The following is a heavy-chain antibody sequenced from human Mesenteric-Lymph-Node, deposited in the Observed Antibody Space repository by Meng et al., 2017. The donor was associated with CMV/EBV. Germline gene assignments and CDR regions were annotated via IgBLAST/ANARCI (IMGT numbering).Heavy chain of an antibody. CDR2: MNPNSGNT. CDR1: GYTFTSYD. J-gene: IGHJ6*02. D-gene: IGHD4-11*01. CDR3: ARVRSTVTTFARYYYYGMDV. Sequence: ASVKVSCKASGYTFTSYDINWVRQATGQGLEWMGWMNPNSGNTGYAQKFQGRVTMTRNTSISTAYTELSSLRSEDTAVYYCARVRSTVTTFARYYYYGMDVWGQGTAVTVSS. V-gene: IGHV1-8*01.